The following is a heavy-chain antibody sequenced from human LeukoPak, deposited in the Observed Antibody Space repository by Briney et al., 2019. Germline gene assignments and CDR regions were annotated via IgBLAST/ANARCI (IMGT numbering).Heavy chain of an antibody. CDR3: ATYRQVLLPFES. CDR2: ISDSGVNT. V-gene: IGHV3-23*01. CDR1: GFTFSSYA. D-gene: IGHD2-8*02. J-gene: IGHJ4*02. Sequence: PGGSLRLSCAASGFTFSSYAMSWVRQAPGKGLEWVSAISDSGVNTYSADSMKGRFTISRDNSRNTLYLQMNSLRPDDTAVYYCATYRQVLLPFESWGQGTLVTVSS.